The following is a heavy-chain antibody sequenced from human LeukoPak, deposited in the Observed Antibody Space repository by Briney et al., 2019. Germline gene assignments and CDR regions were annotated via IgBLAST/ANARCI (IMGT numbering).Heavy chain of an antibody. D-gene: IGHD3-22*01. CDR3: ARVTGYIVEDYFDY. J-gene: IGHJ4*02. CDR2: INHSGST. V-gene: IGHV4-34*01. Sequence: SETLSLTCAVYGGCFSGYYWSWIRQAPGKGLEWIGEINHSGSTNYNPSLKSRVTISVDTSKNQFSLKLSSVTAADTAVYYCARVTGYIVEDYFDYWGQGTLVTVSS. CDR1: GGCFSGYY.